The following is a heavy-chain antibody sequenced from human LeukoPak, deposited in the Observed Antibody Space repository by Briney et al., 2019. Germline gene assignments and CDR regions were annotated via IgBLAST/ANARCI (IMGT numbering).Heavy chain of an antibody. Sequence: ASVKVSCKASGYTFTGYYMHWVRQAPGQGLEWMGWINPNSGGTNYAQKFQGRVTMTRDTSISTAYMELSRLRSDDTAVYYCAREPPGLLCFGELSFNGMDVWGQGTTVTVSS. D-gene: IGHD3-10*01. CDR3: AREPPGLLCFGELSFNGMDV. J-gene: IGHJ6*02. CDR1: GYTFTGYY. CDR2: INPNSGGT. V-gene: IGHV1-2*02.